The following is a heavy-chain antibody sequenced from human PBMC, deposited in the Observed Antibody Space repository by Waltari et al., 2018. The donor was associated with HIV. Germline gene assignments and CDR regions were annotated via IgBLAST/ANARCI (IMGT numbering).Heavy chain of an antibody. V-gene: IGHV4-38-2*02. Sequence: QVQLQESGPGLVKPSETLSLTCTVSGYSISSGYYWGWIRQPPGKGLEWIGGIYHSGNTYYNPSLKSRVTISVDTSKNQFSLKLSSVTAADTAVYYCARDKLSRPNGVSPWGQGTLVTVSS. CDR1: GYSISSGYY. CDR3: ARDKLSRPNGVSP. CDR2: IYHSGNT. D-gene: IGHD2-8*01. J-gene: IGHJ5*02.